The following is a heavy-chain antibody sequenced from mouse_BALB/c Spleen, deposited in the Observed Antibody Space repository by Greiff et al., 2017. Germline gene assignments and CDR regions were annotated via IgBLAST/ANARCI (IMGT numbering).Heavy chain of an antibody. Sequence: EVQGVESGGGLVKLGGSLKLSCAASGFTFSSYYMSWVRQTPEKRLELVAAINSNGGSTYYPDTVKGRFTISRDNAKNTLYLQMSSLKSEDTALYYCARHGGAAGMDYWGQGTSVTVSS. V-gene: IGHV5-6-2*01. CDR1: GFTFSSYY. CDR3: ARHGGAAGMDY. J-gene: IGHJ4*01. CDR2: INSNGGST. D-gene: IGHD6-1*01.